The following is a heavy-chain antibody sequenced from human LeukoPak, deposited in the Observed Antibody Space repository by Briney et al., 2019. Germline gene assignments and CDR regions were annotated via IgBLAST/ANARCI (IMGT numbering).Heavy chain of an antibody. CDR2: IRYDGSNK. D-gene: IGHD3-22*01. J-gene: IGHJ4*02. CDR1: GFTFSSYG. CDR3: AKDYSDSSGYFRVPHVFDF. Sequence: GGSLRLSCAASGFTFSSYGMHWVRQAPGKGLEWVTFIRYDGSNKYYADSVKGRFTISRDNSRNTLYLQMNSLRAEDTAVYYCAKDYSDSSGYFRVPHVFDFWGQGTLVTVSS. V-gene: IGHV3-30*02.